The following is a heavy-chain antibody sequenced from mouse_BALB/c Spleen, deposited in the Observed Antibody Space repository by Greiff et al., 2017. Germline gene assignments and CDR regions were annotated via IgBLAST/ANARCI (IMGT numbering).Heavy chain of an antibody. CDR3: ASTVVATDYAMDY. CDR1: GYSITSGYY. CDR2: ISYDGSN. D-gene: IGHD1-1*01. V-gene: IGHV3-6*02. J-gene: IGHJ4*01. Sequence: EVKLQESGPGLVKPSQSLSLTCSVTGYSITSGYYWNWIRQFPGNKLEWMGYISYDGSNNYNPSLKNRISITRDTSKNQFFLKLNSVTTEDTATYYCASTVVATDYAMDYWGQGTSVTVSS.